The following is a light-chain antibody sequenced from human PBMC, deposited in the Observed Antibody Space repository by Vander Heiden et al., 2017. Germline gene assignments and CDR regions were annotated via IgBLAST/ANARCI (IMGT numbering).Light chain of an antibody. CDR2: DAS. V-gene: IGKV1-33*01. J-gene: IGKJ4*01. CDR1: QDISNY. CDR3: QQEDNLPLT. Sequence: DIQMTQSPSSLSASVGDRVTITCQASQDISNYLNWYQQKPGKAPKLLIYDASNLETGVPSRFSGSGSGTDFTFTISSLQPEDFATYYCQQEDNLPLTFGGGTKVDIK.